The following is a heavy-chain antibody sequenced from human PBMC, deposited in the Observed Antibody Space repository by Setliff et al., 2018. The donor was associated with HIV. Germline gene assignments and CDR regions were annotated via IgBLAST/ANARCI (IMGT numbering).Heavy chain of an antibody. V-gene: IGHV4-34*01. CDR3: ARLECPNDICYSGWFDP. J-gene: IGHJ5*02. CDR1: DGSFSGYY. CDR2: IDHSGST. Sequence: SETLSLTCAVYDGSFSGYYWSWIRQPPGKGLEWIGEIDHSGSTNYNPSLRSRVIMSMDTSKNQFSLKLSSVTAADTAVYYCARLECPNDICYSGWFDPWGQGTLVTVSS. D-gene: IGHD2-8*01.